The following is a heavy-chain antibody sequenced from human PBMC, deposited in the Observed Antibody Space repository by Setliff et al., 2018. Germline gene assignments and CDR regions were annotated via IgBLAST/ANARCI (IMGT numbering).Heavy chain of an antibody. Sequence: GPSVKVSCKASGYTFTSYYMHWVRQAPGQGLEWMGIINPSGGSTSYAQKFQGRVTMTRDTSTSTVYMELSSLRSEDTAVYYCARDPTTYYDILTGSSSRRYGMDVWGQGTTVTVSS. D-gene: IGHD3-9*01. J-gene: IGHJ6*02. V-gene: IGHV1-46*01. CDR2: INPSGGST. CDR1: GYTFTSYY. CDR3: ARDPTTYYDILTGSSSRRYGMDV.